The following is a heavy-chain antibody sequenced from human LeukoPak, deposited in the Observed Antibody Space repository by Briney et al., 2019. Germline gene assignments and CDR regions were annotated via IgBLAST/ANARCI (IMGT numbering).Heavy chain of an antibody. CDR1: GFTLSSYW. CDR2: IKQDGSEK. CDR3: ARDRDGYNY. Sequence: GGSLRLSCAASGFTLSSYWMSWVRQAPGKGLEWVANIKQDGSEKYYVDSVKGRFTISRDNAKNSLYLQMNSLRAEDTAVYYCARDRDGYNYWGQGTLVTVSS. D-gene: IGHD5-24*01. J-gene: IGHJ4*02. V-gene: IGHV3-7*01.